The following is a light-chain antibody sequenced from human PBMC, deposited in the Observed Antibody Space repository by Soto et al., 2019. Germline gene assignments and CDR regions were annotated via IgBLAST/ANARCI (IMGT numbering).Light chain of an antibody. CDR1: SSDVGRYNY. Sequence: SALTQPASVSGSPGQSITISCTGTSSDVGRYNYVSWYQQHPGKAPKLMIFDVSNRPSGVSNRFSGSKSGNTASLTISGLQAEDEADYYCSSYTGSRAPLVFGGGTKLTVL. CDR3: SSYTGSRAPLV. CDR2: DVS. V-gene: IGLV2-14*01. J-gene: IGLJ2*01.